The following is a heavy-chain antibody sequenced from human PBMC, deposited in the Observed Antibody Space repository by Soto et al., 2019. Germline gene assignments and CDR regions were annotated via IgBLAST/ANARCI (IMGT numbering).Heavy chain of an antibody. V-gene: IGHV4-30-2*01. CDR3: ARGEVVALGY. D-gene: IGHD2-15*01. CDR1: GGSISSGGYS. CDR2: IFLSGST. Sequence: SETLSLPCAVSGGSISSGGYSWSWIRQPPGKGLEWIGYIFLSGSTYYNPSLKSRVTILVDRSKNQFSLKLSSVTAADTAVYYCARGEVVALGYWGQGTLVTVSS. J-gene: IGHJ4*02.